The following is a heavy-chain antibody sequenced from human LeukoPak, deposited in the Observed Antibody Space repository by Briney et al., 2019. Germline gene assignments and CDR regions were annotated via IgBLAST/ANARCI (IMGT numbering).Heavy chain of an antibody. CDR1: GYTFTDYY. CDR2: INLNSGGT. Sequence: GASVKVSCNASGYTFTDYYMHWVRQAPGQGLEWMGLINLNSGGTNFAQRFQGRVTMTRDTSISTAYMDLSRLISDDTGLYYGARDAGYCTGGSCWYFDHWGQGTLVRVSS. CDR3: ARDAGYCTGGSCWYFDH. D-gene: IGHD2-15*01. V-gene: IGHV1-2*02. J-gene: IGHJ4*02.